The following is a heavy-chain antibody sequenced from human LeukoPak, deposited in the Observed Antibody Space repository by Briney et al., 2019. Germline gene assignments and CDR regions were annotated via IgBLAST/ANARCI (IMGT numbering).Heavy chain of an antibody. CDR2: ISSSSSYI. CDR3: ARDPYSGNYGNYYYYYMDV. Sequence: GGSLRLSCAASGFTFNTYAMSWVRQAPGKGLEWVSSISSSSSYIYYADSVKGRFTISRDNAKNSLYLQMNSLGPEDTAVYYCARDPYSGNYGNYYYYYMDVWGKGTTVTISS. V-gene: IGHV3-21*01. D-gene: IGHD1-26*01. J-gene: IGHJ6*03. CDR1: GFTFNTYA.